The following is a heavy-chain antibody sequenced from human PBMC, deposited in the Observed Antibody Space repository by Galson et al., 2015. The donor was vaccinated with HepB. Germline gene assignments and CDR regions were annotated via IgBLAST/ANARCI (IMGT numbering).Heavy chain of an antibody. CDR1: GFTFSSYA. CDR2: ISGSGGST. V-gene: IGHV3-23*01. CDR3: AKGEGNWNYYYYYGMDV. J-gene: IGHJ6*02. D-gene: IGHD1-20*01. Sequence: SLRLSCAASGFTFSSYAMSWVRRAPGKGLEWVSAISGSGGSTYYADSVKGRFTISRDNSKNTLYLQMNSLRAEDTAVYYCAKGEGNWNYYYYYGMDVWGQGTTVTVSS.